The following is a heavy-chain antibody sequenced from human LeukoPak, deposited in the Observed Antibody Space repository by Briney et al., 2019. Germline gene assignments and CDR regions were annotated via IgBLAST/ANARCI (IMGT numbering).Heavy chain of an antibody. CDR2: ISAYNGNT. CDR3: ARGVDFWSGYRANYFDY. CDR1: GYTFNNYD. Sequence: ASVKVSCKASGYTFNNYDINWVRQAPGQGLEWMGWISAYNGNTNYAQKLQGRVTMTTDTSTSTAYMELRSLRSDDTAVYYCARGVDFWSGYRANYFDYWGQGTLVTVSS. J-gene: IGHJ4*02. D-gene: IGHD3-3*01. V-gene: IGHV1-18*01.